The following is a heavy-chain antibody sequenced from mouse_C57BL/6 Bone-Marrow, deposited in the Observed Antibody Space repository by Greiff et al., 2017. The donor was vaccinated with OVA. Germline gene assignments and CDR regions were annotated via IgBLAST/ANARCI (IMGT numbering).Heavy chain of an antibody. CDR1: GFTFSDYG. Sequence: EVKLMESGGGLVKPGGSLKLSCAASGFTFSDYGMHWVRQAPEKGLEWVAYISSGSSTIYYADTLKGRFTFSRDNAKNTLFLQMTRLRSEDAAMYYCARYSERGDMDYWGQGTSVTVSS. J-gene: IGHJ4*01. CDR3: ARYSERGDMDY. V-gene: IGHV5-17*01. CDR2: ISSGSSTI. D-gene: IGHD2-12*01.